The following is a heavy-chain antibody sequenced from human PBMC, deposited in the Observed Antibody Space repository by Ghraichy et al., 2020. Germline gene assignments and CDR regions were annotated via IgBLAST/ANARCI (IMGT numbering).Heavy chain of an antibody. CDR3: AKVQLVFPSPWYFDL. D-gene: IGHD6-13*01. CDR1: GFTFSHYG. V-gene: IGHV3-30*18. CDR2: ISYDGSAQ. J-gene: IGHJ2*01. Sequence: GGSLRLSCAASGFTFSHYGIQWVRQAPGKGLDWVAVISYDGSAQHYADSVKGRFTISRDNSKNTVNLQMNSLSPEDTAVYYCAKVQLVFPSPWYFDLWGRGTLVTVAA.